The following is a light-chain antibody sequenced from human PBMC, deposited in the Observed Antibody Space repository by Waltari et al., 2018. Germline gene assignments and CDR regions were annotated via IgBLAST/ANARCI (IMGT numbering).Light chain of an antibody. Sequence: QSVLTQPPSVSAAPGQKVTISCSGSRSNVGAHYVAWYQQLPGTAPKVLIYDNTQRPSGIPDRFFGSKSGTSGTLGITGLQTGDEADYYCATWDASLSAWVFGGGTKLTVL. CDR3: ATWDASLSAWV. J-gene: IGLJ3*02. CDR2: DNT. CDR1: RSNVGAHY. V-gene: IGLV1-51*01.